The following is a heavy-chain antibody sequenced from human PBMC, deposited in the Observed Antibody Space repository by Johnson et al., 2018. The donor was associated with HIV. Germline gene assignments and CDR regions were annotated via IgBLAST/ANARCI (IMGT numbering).Heavy chain of an antibody. Sequence: VQLVESGGGVVQPGRSLRLSCAASGFTFSSYAMHWVRQAPGKGLEWVAVISYDGSNKYYADSVMGRFTISRDNSKNTLYLQMNSLRAEDTAVYYCAREAGTAFDIWGQGTMVTVSS. CDR2: ISYDGSNK. V-gene: IGHV3-30*04. CDR3: AREAGTAFDI. J-gene: IGHJ3*02. CDR1: GFTFSSYA.